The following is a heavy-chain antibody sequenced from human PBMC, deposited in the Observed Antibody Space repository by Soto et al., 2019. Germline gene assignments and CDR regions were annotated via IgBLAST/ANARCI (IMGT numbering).Heavy chain of an antibody. CDR1: GFSFTRSA. J-gene: IGHJ4*02. D-gene: IGHD3-22*01. CDR3: ARDIHYYDSSGYYRGAPDY. CDR2: IVVGSGNT. Sequence: SVKVSCKASGFSFTRSAIQWVRQARGQHLEWIGWIVVGSGNTNYAQKLQGRVTMTTDTSTSTAYMELRSLRSDDTAVYYCARDIHYYDSSGYYRGAPDYWGQGTRVTVSS. V-gene: IGHV1-58*02.